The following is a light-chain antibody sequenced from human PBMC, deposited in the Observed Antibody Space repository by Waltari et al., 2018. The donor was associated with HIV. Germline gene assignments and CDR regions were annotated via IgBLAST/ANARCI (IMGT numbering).Light chain of an antibody. Sequence: EILMTQSQATLSVSPGERATLSCRASQSVSSNLAWYQQKPGQAPRLLIYGASTRATGVPARFSGSGSGTEFTLTISSLQSEDFAVYYCQQYINRPPYTFGQGTKLEI. V-gene: IGKV3-15*01. J-gene: IGKJ2*01. CDR1: QSVSSN. CDR3: QQYINRPPYT. CDR2: GAS.